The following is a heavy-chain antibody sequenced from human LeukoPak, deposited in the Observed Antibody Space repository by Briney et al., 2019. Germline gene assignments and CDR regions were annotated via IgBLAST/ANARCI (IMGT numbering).Heavy chain of an antibody. V-gene: IGHV3-30*04. CDR3: AKDWEDSSRWYYFDY. D-gene: IGHD6-13*01. Sequence: PGGSLRLSCAASGFTFSSYAMHWVRQAPGKGLEWVAVISYDGSNKYYADSVKGRFTISRDNSKNTLYLQMNSLRPEDTAVHYCAKDWEDSSRWYYFDYWGQGTLVTVSS. CDR2: ISYDGSNK. CDR1: GFTFSSYA. J-gene: IGHJ4*02.